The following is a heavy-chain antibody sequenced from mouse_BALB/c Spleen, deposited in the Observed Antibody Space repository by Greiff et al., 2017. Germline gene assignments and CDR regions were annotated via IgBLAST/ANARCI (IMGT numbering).Heavy chain of an antibody. D-gene: IGHD2-14*01. Sequence: EVHLVESGPELVKPGASVKISCKASGYTFTDYNMHWVKQSHGKSLEWIGYIYPYNGGTGYNQKFKSKATLTVDNSSSTAYMELRSLTSEDSAVYYCARGAYYRYLFAYWGQGTLVTVSA. V-gene: IGHV1S29*02. CDR1: GYTFTDYN. J-gene: IGHJ3*01. CDR3: ARGAYYRYLFAY. CDR2: IYPYNGGT.